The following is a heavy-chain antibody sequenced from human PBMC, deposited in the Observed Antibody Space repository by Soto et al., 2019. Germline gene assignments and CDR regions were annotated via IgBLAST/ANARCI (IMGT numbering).Heavy chain of an antibody. V-gene: IGHV3-21*01. Sequence: GGSLRLSCAASGFTFSSYSMNWVRQAPGKGLEWVSSISSSSYIYYADSVKGRFTISRDNAKNSLYLQMNSLRAEDTAVYYCASPYSSSSLTGDYWGQGTLVTVSS. CDR2: ISSSSYI. CDR1: GFTFSSYS. J-gene: IGHJ4*02. D-gene: IGHD6-6*01. CDR3: ASPYSSSSLTGDY.